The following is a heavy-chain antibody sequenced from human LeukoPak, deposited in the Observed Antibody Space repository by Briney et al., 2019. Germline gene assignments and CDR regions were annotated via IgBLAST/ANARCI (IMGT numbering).Heavy chain of an antibody. CDR1: GFTFSNAW. CDR2: IKSKTDGGTT. Sequence: PGGSLRLSCAASGFTFSNAWMSWVRQAPGKGLEWVGRIKSKTDGGTTDYAAPVKGRLTISRDDSKNTLYLQMNSLRAEDTAVYYCANTRGYQLLNFDYWGQGTLVTVSS. CDR3: ANTRGYQLLNFDY. J-gene: IGHJ4*02. V-gene: IGHV3-15*01. D-gene: IGHD2-2*01.